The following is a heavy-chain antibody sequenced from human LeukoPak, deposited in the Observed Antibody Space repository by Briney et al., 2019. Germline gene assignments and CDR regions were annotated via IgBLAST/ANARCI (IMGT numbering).Heavy chain of an antibody. Sequence: GGSLRPSCAASGFTFSSYGMHWVRQAPGKGLEWVAFTRYDGSNKYYADSVKGRFTISRDNSKNTLYLQMNSLRAEDTAVYYCAKPFSRWEQLFDYWGQGTLVTVSS. J-gene: IGHJ4*02. CDR1: GFTFSSYG. V-gene: IGHV3-30*02. CDR2: TRYDGSNK. D-gene: IGHD1-26*01. CDR3: AKPFSRWEQLFDY.